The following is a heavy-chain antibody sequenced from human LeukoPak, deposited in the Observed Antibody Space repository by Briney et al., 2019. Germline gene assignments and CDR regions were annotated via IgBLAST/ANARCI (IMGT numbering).Heavy chain of an antibody. D-gene: IGHD3-22*01. CDR3: GSLTVVAKDH. Sequence: PGGSLRLSCAASGFTFSTYWMHWVRQAPGKGLVGVAQINSDGSSTGYADSVKGRFTISRDNAKNTLYLQMISLRAEDTAVYYCGSLTVVAKDHWGQGTLVTVSS. CDR2: INSDGSST. V-gene: IGHV3-74*01. J-gene: IGHJ4*02. CDR1: GFTFSTYW.